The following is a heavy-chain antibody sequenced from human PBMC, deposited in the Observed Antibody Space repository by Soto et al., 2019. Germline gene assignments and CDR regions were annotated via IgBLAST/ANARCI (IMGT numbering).Heavy chain of an antibody. J-gene: IGHJ6*02. Sequence: GGSLRLSCAASGFTFSSYWMSWVRQAPGKGLEWVANIKQDGSEKYYVDSVKGRFTISRDNAKNSLYLQMNSLRAEDTAVYYCARESFIVVVTANYGMDVWGQGTTVTVSS. CDR2: IKQDGSEK. V-gene: IGHV3-7*03. CDR3: ARESFIVVVTANYGMDV. CDR1: GFTFSSYW. D-gene: IGHD2-21*02.